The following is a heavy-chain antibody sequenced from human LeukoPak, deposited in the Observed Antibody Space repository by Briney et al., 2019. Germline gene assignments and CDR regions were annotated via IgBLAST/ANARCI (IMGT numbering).Heavy chain of an antibody. Sequence: GRSLRLSCAASGFTFSSYAMHWVRQAPGKGLEWVAVISYDGSNKYYADSVKGRFTISRDNSKNTLYLQMYSLRSEDTAVYYCARGVGRIRGNYYYYGMDVWGQGTTVTVSS. J-gene: IGHJ6*02. CDR1: GFTFSSYA. D-gene: IGHD1-26*01. CDR3: ARGVGRIRGNYYYYGMDV. V-gene: IGHV3-30-3*01. CDR2: ISYDGSNK.